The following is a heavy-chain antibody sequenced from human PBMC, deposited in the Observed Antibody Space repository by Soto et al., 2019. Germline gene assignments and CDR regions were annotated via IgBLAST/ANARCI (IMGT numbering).Heavy chain of an antibody. V-gene: IGHV4-31*03. Sequence: SETLSLTCTVSGGSISSGGYYWSWIRQHPGKGLEWIGYIYYSGSTYYNPSLKSRVTISVDTPKNQFSLKLSSVTAADTAVYYCARGAVQLWSDYYYGMDVWGQGTTVTVSS. CDR2: IYYSGST. D-gene: IGHD5-18*01. J-gene: IGHJ6*02. CDR1: GGSISSGGYY. CDR3: ARGAVQLWSDYYYGMDV.